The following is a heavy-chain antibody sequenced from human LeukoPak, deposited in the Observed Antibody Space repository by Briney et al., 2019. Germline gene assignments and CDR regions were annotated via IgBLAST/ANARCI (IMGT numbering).Heavy chain of an antibody. CDR1: GFTFSTYW. D-gene: IGHD6-19*01. CDR2: MKQDGNEE. V-gene: IGHV3-7*05. Sequence: GGSPRLSCAVSGFTFSTYWMSWVRQAPGKGLEWVANMKQDGNEEYYVDSVKGRFTISRDNAKNSLYLQMNSLRAEDTAVYYCARPYSSGWYGGFNFWGQGTLVTVSS. CDR3: ARPYSSGWYGGFNF. J-gene: IGHJ4*02.